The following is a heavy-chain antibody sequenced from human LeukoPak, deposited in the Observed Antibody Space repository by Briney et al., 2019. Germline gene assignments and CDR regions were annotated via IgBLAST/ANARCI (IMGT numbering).Heavy chain of an antibody. CDR1: GGSISSSSYY. Sequence: SETLSLTCTVSGGSISSSSYYWGWIRQPPGKGLEWIGSIYYSGSTYYNPSLKSRVTISVDTSKNQFSLKLSSVTAADTAVYYCARESSPDDYYGSGSLDYWGQGTLVTVSS. J-gene: IGHJ4*02. D-gene: IGHD3-10*01. CDR2: IYYSGST. CDR3: ARESSPDDYYGSGSLDY. V-gene: IGHV4-39*07.